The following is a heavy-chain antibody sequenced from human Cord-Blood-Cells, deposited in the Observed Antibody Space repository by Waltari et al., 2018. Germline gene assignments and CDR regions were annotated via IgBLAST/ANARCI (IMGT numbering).Heavy chain of an antibody. CDR2: IESKAYGGTT. Sequence: EVQLVESGGGLVKPGRSLRLSCTASGFTFGDYAMSWFRQAPGKGLEWVGFIESKAYGGTTEYPASGKGRFTISREDSKSIAYLQMNSLKTEDTAVYYCSMYLFDYGSGSYDYWGQGTLVTVSS. D-gene: IGHD3-10*01. V-gene: IGHV3-49*05. CDR3: SMYLFDYGSGSYDY. J-gene: IGHJ4*02. CDR1: GFTFGDYA.